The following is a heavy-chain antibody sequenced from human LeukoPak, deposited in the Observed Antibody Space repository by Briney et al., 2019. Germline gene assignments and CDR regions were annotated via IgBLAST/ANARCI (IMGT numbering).Heavy chain of an antibody. CDR3: ARVRWLPDPYYFDY. CDR2: ISAYNGDT. CDR1: GYTFTSYG. Sequence: ASVKVSCKASGYTFTSYGISWVRQAPGQGQEWMGWISAYNGDTNYAQKLQGRVTMTTDTSTSTAYMELRSLRSDDTAVYYCARVRWLPDPYYFDYWGQGTLVTVSS. J-gene: IGHJ4*02. D-gene: IGHD5-24*01. V-gene: IGHV1-18*01.